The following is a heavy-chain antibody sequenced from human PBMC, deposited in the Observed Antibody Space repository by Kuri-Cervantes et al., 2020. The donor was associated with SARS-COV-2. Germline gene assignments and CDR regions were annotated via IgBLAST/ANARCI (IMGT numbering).Heavy chain of an antibody. V-gene: IGHV4-39*01. Sequence: SETLSLTCTVSGGSISSSSYYWGWIRQPPGKGLERIGSIYYSGSTYYNPSLKSRVTISVDTSKNQFSLKLSSVTAADTAVYYCARHVNDFWSGYYYYYYMDVWGKGTTVTVSS. CDR1: GGSISSSSYY. D-gene: IGHD3-3*01. CDR2: IYYSGST. CDR3: ARHVNDFWSGYYYYYYMDV. J-gene: IGHJ6*03.